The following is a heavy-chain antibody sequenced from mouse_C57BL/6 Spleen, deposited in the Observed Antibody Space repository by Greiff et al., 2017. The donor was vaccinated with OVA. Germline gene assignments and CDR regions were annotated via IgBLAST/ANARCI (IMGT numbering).Heavy chain of an antibody. CDR3: ARYPFITTVVDPYFDV. Sequence: EVQVVESGGGLVQPGGSLSLSCAASGFTFTDYYMSWVRQPPGKALEWLGFIRNKANGYTTEYSASVKGRFTISRDNSQSILYLQMNALRADDSATYYYARYPFITTVVDPYFDVWGTGTTVTVSS. J-gene: IGHJ1*03. V-gene: IGHV7-3*01. CDR1: GFTFTDYY. CDR2: IRNKANGYTT. D-gene: IGHD1-1*01.